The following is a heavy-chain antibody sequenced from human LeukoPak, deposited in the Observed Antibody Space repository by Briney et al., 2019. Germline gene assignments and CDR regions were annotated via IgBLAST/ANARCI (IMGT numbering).Heavy chain of an antibody. J-gene: IGHJ4*02. Sequence: SETLSLTCTVSGGSISSRSYYWAWIRQPPGKGLEWIGSINYSGSTNYNPSLKSRLTISVDTSKNQFSLKLSSVTAADTAVYYCAVIPPAVDDYWGQGTLVTVSS. CDR1: GGSISSRSYY. D-gene: IGHD2-2*01. CDR2: INYSGST. CDR3: AVIPPAVDDY. V-gene: IGHV4-39*01.